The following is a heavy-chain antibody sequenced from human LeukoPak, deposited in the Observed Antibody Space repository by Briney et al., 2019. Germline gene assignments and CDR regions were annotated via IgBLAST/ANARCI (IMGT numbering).Heavy chain of an antibody. Sequence: GGSLRLSCAASGFTFSTNFMSWVRQAPGKGLEWVSVIYAGGDTYYADSVKGRFTISRDNSKNTLYLQMNSLRAEDTAVYYCARSGSGWFDFWGQGTLVTVSS. CDR1: GFTFSTNF. D-gene: IGHD6-19*01. V-gene: IGHV3-53*01. CDR3: ARSGSGWFDF. J-gene: IGHJ4*02. CDR2: IYAGGDT.